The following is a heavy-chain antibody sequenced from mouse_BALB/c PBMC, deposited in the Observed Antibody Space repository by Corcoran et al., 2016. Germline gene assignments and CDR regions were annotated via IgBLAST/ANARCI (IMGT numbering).Heavy chain of an antibody. J-gene: IGHJ3*01. D-gene: IGHD4-1*01. V-gene: IGHV1S34*01. CDR3: AREESGTFAY. Sequence: LVKTGASVKISCKASGYSFTYYYMHWVKQSHGKSLEWIGFISCYNGATSYNPKFKGKATFTVDTSSTTAYMQFSSLTSEDSAVYYCAREESGTFAYWGQGTLVTVSA. CDR2: ISCYNGAT. CDR1: GYSFTYYY.